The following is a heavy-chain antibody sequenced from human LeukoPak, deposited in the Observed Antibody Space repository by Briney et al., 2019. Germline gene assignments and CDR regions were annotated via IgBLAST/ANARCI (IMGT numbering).Heavy chain of an antibody. J-gene: IGHJ4*02. CDR2: ISWNSGNI. CDR1: GFTFDDYA. CDR3: AKDYCSSTTCYYNY. Sequence: SGGSLRLSCAASGFTFDDYAMHWVRQAPGKGLEWVSGISWNSGNIGYADSVKSRFTISRDNAKNSLFLQMNSLRAEDTALYYCAKDYCSSTTCYYNYWGQGTLVTVSS. D-gene: IGHD2-2*01. V-gene: IGHV3-9*01.